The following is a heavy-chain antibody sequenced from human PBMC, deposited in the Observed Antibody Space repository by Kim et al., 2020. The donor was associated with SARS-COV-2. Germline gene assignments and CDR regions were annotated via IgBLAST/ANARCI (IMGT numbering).Heavy chain of an antibody. Sequence: VDAVKGRFTLSRDNAKDSLYLQMNSLRGDDTAVYYCAREAHISNWYYFDYWGQGTLVTVSS. V-gene: IGHV3-7*01. D-gene: IGHD3-3*02. J-gene: IGHJ4*02. CDR3: AREAHISNWYYFDY.